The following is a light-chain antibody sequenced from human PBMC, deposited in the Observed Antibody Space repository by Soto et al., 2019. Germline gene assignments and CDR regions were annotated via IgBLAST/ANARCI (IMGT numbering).Light chain of an antibody. CDR1: QDITNF. CDR3: KQYDTFPT. Sequence: DIQMTQSPSSLSASVGDRVTITCQASQDITNFLNGYQQKPGKAPRLLISDASHLEVGVPSRFSGRGYGTEFTFTISSLQPEDIATYYCKQYDTFPTFGQGTRLEIK. V-gene: IGKV1-33*01. J-gene: IGKJ5*01. CDR2: DAS.